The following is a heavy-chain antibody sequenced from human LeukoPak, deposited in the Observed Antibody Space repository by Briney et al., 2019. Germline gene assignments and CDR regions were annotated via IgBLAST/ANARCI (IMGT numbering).Heavy chain of an antibody. CDR3: ARGGDYEIDY. CDR2: IYRGST. Sequence: SETLSLTCTVSGGSISSYYWGWIRQPPGKGPEWIGYIYRGSTNYNPSFESRVTISVDTSKNQFSLKLSSVTAADTAVYYCARGGDYEIDYWGQGILVTVSS. J-gene: IGHJ4*02. CDR1: GGSISSYY. D-gene: IGHD4-17*01. V-gene: IGHV4-59*01.